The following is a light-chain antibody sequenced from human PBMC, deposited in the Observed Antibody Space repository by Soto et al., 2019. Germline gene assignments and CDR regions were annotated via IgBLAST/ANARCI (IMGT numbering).Light chain of an antibody. CDR1: SSDIGAYNY. CDR3: FSFTTDWTHV. J-gene: IGLJ1*01. V-gene: IGLV2-14*01. CDR2: EVS. Sequence: QSALTQPASVSGSPGQSITISCTGSSSDIGAYNYVSWFQQYPGKAPNLIISEVSNRPSGVSNRFSGSKSGTAASLTISGLQTEDEADYFCFSFTTDWTHVFGTGTKVTVL.